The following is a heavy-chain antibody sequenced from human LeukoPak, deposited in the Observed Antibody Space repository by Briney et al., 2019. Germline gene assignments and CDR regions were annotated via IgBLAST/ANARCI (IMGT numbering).Heavy chain of an antibody. CDR1: GFTFSNHW. Sequence: GGSLRLSCAASGFTFSNHWLHWVRQAPGKGLMWVSRINRGGSRTDYADSVKGRFTISRDDAKNTLYLQLNSLRAEDTAVYFCARGGSDTAMAHDYWGQGTLVTVSS. D-gene: IGHD5-18*01. J-gene: IGHJ4*02. V-gene: IGHV3-74*01. CDR2: INRGGSRT. CDR3: ARGGSDTAMAHDY.